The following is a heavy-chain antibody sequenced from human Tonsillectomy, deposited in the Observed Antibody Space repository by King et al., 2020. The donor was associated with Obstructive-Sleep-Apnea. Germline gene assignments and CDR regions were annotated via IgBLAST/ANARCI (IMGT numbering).Heavy chain of an antibody. CDR2: IISKVDAGTI. CDR1: GFTFSNAW. D-gene: IGHD3-16*01. Sequence: VQLVESGGGLAKPGGSLRVSCVGSGFTFSNAWMNWIRQAPGKGLEGGARIISKVDAGTIDYAAPVKGRFTISRDDSKNTGYLQMNSLKTEDTAVYYCSTGGYYFDYWGQGTLVTVSS. J-gene: IGHJ4*02. V-gene: IGHV3-15*01. CDR3: STGGYYFDY.